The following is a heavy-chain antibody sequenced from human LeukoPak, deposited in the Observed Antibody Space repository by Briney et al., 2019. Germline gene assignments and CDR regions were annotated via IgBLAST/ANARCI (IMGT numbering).Heavy chain of an antibody. J-gene: IGHJ5*02. CDR3: ARARYFSDFWSGQGHWFDP. D-gene: IGHD3-3*01. V-gene: IGHV1-2*02. CDR2: INPNSGGT. Sequence: GASVKVSCKASGYTFTGYYMHWVRQAPGQGLEWMGWINPNSGGTNYAQKFQGRVTMTRDTSISTAYMELSRLRSDDTAVYYCARARYFSDFWSGQGHWFDPWGQGTLVTVSS. CDR1: GYTFTGYY.